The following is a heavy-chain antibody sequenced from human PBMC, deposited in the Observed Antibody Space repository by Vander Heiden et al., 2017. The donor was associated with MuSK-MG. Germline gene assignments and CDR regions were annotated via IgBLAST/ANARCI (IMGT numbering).Heavy chain of an antibody. J-gene: IGHJ5*02. CDR2: INYSGST. CDR3: ARRARVERGYWFDP. V-gene: IGHV4-39*01. Sequence: QLQLQESGQGLVKPSETLSLTCAVSGASVTSSSYDWGWIRQPPGKGLEWSGNINYSGSTYYNPSLKSRVTISVDTSKNQFSRKLSSVTAADTAVYYCARRARVERGYWFDPWGQGTMVTVSS. CDR1: GASVTSSSYD.